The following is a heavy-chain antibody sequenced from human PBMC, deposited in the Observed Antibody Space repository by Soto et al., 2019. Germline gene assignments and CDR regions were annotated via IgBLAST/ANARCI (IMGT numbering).Heavy chain of an antibody. CDR2: IIPIFGTA. J-gene: IGHJ6*02. V-gene: IGHV1-69*01. CDR1: GGTFSSYA. CDR3: ASPGGDIVVAHYGMDV. D-gene: IGHD2-2*01. Sequence: QVQLVQSGAEVKKPGSSVKVSCKASGGTFSSYAISWVPQAPGQGLEWMGGIIPIFGTANYAQKFQGRVTITADESTSTAYMELSSLRSEDTAVYYCASPGGDIVVAHYGMDVWGQGTTVTVSS.